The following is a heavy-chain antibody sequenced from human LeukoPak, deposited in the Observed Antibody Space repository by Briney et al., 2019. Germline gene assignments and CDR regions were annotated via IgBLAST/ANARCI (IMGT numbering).Heavy chain of an antibody. CDR2: INPNSGVT. Sequence: GASVKVSCKASGYTFTEYSIHWGRQAPGQGLEWMGWINPNSGVTNYAQKFQGRVTMTRDTSISTAYMELSRLRSDDTAVYYCAREGYYYGSGTYYKGGDYWGQGTLVTVSS. J-gene: IGHJ4*02. D-gene: IGHD3-10*01. V-gene: IGHV1-2*02. CDR3: AREGYYYGSGTYYKGGDY. CDR1: GYTFTEYS.